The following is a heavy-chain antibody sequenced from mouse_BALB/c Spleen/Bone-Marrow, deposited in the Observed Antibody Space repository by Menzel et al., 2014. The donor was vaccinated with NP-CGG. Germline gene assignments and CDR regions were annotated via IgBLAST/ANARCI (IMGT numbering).Heavy chain of an antibody. J-gene: IGHJ4*01. V-gene: IGHV1S81*02. CDR1: GYTFTSYC. Sequence: QVQLKQSGAELVKPGASVKLSCKASGYTFTSYCMYWVKQRPGQGLEWIGEINPSYGGTNFNEKFKSKATLTVDKSSSTAYMQLSSLTSEDSAVYYCTRREYYRYDRAMDYWGQGTSVTVSS. CDR3: TRREYYRYDRAMDY. D-gene: IGHD2-14*01. CDR2: INPSYGGT.